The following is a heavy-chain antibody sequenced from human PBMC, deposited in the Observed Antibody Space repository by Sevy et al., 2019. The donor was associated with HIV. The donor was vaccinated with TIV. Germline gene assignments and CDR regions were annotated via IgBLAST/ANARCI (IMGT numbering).Heavy chain of an antibody. CDR1: GGSISSYY. D-gene: IGHD6-19*01. Sequence: SETLSLTCTVSGGSISSYYWSWIRQPPGKGLEWIGYIYYSGSTNYNPSLKSRVTKSVVTSKNQFSLKLSSVTAADTAVYYCARAIAVAETWFDPWGQGTLVTVSS. CDR2: IYYSGST. CDR3: ARAIAVAETWFDP. V-gene: IGHV4-59*01. J-gene: IGHJ5*02.